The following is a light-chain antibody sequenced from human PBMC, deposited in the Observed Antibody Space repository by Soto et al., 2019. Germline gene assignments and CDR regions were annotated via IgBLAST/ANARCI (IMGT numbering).Light chain of an antibody. J-gene: IGKJ5*01. V-gene: IGKV3-15*01. Sequence: EIVMTQSPVTLSVSPGERVTLSCRASQSVSSYLGWYQQKPGQAPRLLIYDVSIRATGVPARFSGTGSETDFTLTISGLQSEDSAVYFCQQYNNWPFSFGQGTRLEIK. CDR1: QSVSSY. CDR2: DVS. CDR3: QQYNNWPFS.